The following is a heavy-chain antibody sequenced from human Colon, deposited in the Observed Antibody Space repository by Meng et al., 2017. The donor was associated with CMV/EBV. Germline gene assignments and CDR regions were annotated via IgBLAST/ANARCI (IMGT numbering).Heavy chain of an antibody. J-gene: IGHJ1*01. D-gene: IGHD3-10*01. V-gene: IGHV4-4*07. CDR3: GRAGARGVPIDV. Sequence: QVKLQESGQGLVKPSETLSLPCTVSGGSISGHYWTWIRRPAGEGLQWLGRIYSNGRIDENYSLRSRVTISVDTSKNQLSLRLTSVTAADTAVYYCGRAGARGVPIDVWGRGTLVTVSS. CDR1: GGSISGHY. CDR2: IYSNGRI.